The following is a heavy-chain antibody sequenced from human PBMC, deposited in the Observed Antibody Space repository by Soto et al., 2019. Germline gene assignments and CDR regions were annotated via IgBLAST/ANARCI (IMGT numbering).Heavy chain of an antibody. D-gene: IGHD3-3*01. CDR2: TSNSAPT. CDR3: ARLFRDVYHAVGY. V-gene: IGHV4-59*08. Sequence: SETLCLTCTVSGGSTSSYHWSWIRQSPGKGLEWIGYTSNSAPTIYNPSLKSRVTISADTSKNQFSLRLSSVTAADTAVYFCARLFRDVYHAVGYWGQGALVTVS. CDR1: GGSTSSYH. J-gene: IGHJ4*02.